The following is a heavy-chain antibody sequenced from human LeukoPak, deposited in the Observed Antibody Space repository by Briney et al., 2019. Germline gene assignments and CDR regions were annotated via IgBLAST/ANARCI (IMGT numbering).Heavy chain of an antibody. CDR3: ARLRGVTDTAMVIFDYYFDY. CDR1: GGSFSGYY. CDR2: INHSGST. J-gene: IGHJ4*02. V-gene: IGHV4-34*01. D-gene: IGHD5-18*01. Sequence: SETLSLTCAVYGGSFSGYYWSWIRQPPGKGLEWIGEINHSGSTNYNPSLKSRVTISVDTSKNQFSLKLSSVTAADTAVYYCARLRGVTDTAMVIFDYYFDYWGQGTLVTLSS.